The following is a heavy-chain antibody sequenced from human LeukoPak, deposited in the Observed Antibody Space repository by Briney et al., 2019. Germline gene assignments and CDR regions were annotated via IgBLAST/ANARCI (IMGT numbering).Heavy chain of an antibody. CDR1: GGTFSSYA. J-gene: IGHJ4*02. V-gene: IGHV1-69*05. D-gene: IGHD1-20*01. CDR2: IIPILCTA. Sequence: ASVKVSCKASGGTFSSYAISWVRQAPGQGLEWRGRIIPILCTAKQAQKFQGRVTITTSEATSKAYMELSSLRSEDTGVYYCARANNWEFDYWGQGTLVTVSS. CDR3: ARANNWEFDY.